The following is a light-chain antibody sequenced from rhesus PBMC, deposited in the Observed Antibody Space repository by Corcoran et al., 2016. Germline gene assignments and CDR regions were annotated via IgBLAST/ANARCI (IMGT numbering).Light chain of an antibody. CDR2: DQS. CDR3: QQHNSYPWT. V-gene: IGKV1S3*01. CDR1: QGISKY. J-gene: IGKJ1*01. Sequence: DIQMTQSPSSLSASVGDTVTITCQASQGISKYLAWYQQKPGKAPKLLIYDQSTVESGVPSRFSGSGAGTEFTLGINSLQTEDFTTYYCQQHNSYPWTFGQGTKVEVK.